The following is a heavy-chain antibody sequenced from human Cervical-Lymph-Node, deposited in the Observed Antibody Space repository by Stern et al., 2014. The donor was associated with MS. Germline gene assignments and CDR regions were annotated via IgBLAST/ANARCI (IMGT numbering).Heavy chain of an antibody. CDR3: ARYDSGSADF. Sequence: VQLVESGTEVKEPGASVKVSCKTSGFTFANYGIVWGRQAPGQGLEWMGWVSPYNGKTNYEQTFQGRVTMASETSTTTAYMELRSLRSDDTAIYFCARYDSGSADFWGQGTLVTVSS. CDR1: GFTFANYG. CDR2: VSPYNGKT. D-gene: IGHD6-19*01. V-gene: IGHV1-18*04. J-gene: IGHJ4*02.